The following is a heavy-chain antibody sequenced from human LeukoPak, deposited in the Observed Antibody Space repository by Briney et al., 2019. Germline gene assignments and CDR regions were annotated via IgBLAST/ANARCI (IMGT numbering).Heavy chain of an antibody. J-gene: IGHJ5*02. V-gene: IGHV4-31*03. CDR2: ISYSGST. D-gene: IGHD2/OR15-2a*01. CDR1: GGSIISSDYH. Sequence: SETLSLTCTVSGGSIISSDYHWGWVRQPPGKGLEWIGYISYSGSTYYNPSLKSRVTISVDTSKNQFSLKLSSVTAADTAVYYCARGLLYNWFDPWGQGTLVTVSS. CDR3: ARGLLYNWFDP.